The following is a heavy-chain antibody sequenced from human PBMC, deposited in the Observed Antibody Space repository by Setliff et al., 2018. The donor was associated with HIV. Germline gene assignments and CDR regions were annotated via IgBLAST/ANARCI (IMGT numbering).Heavy chain of an antibody. CDR1: GFTFSSYE. Sequence: QPGGSLRLSCAASGFTFSSYEMNWVRQAPGKGLEWVSYISSSGSTIYYADSVKGRFTISRDNAKNSLYLQMNSLRAEDTAVYYCARVPEGWYDAFDIWGQGTMVTVSS. CDR3: ARVPEGWYDAFDI. V-gene: IGHV3-48*03. D-gene: IGHD6-19*01. CDR2: ISSSGSTI. J-gene: IGHJ3*02.